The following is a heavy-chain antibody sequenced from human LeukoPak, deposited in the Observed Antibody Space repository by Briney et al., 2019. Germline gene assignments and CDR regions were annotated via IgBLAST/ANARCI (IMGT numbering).Heavy chain of an antibody. V-gene: IGHV4-59*08. CDR3: ARFSVGSAFDI. CDR2: IYYSGST. CDR1: GGSISSHY. Sequence: PSETLCLTCTVSGGSISSHYWSWIRQPPGKGLEWIGYIYYSGSTNYNPSLKSRVTISVDTSKNQFSLKLSSVTAADTAVYYCARFSVGSAFDIWGQGTMVTVSS. D-gene: IGHD2-15*01. J-gene: IGHJ3*02.